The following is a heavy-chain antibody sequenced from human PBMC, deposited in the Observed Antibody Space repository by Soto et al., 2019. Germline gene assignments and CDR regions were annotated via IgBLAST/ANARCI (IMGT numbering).Heavy chain of an antibody. V-gene: IGHV1-46*01. D-gene: IGHD3-22*01. CDR2: INPSGGST. Sequence: ASVKVSCKASGYTFTSYYMHWVRQAPGQGLEWMGIINPSGGSTSYAQKFQGRVTMTRDTSTSTVYMELSSLRSEDTAVYYCARGDRIYYYDSSGYSPYFDYWGQRTLVTVSS. CDR1: GYTFTSYY. J-gene: IGHJ4*02. CDR3: ARGDRIYYYDSSGYSPYFDY.